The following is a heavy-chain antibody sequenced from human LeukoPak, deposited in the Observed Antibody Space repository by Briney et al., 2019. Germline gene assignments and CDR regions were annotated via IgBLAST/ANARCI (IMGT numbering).Heavy chain of an antibody. J-gene: IGHJ4*02. D-gene: IGHD3-10*01. V-gene: IGHV3-23*01. CDR2: ISGSGGST. CDR3: AKVAHYYGSGSYYEYYFDY. CDR1: GFTFSSYA. Sequence: PGGSLRLSCAASGFTFSSYAMSWVRQAPGKGLEWVSAISGSGGSTYYADSVKGRFTISRDNSKKTLYLQMNSLRAEDTAVYYCAKVAHYYGSGSYYEYYFDYWGQGTLVPVSS.